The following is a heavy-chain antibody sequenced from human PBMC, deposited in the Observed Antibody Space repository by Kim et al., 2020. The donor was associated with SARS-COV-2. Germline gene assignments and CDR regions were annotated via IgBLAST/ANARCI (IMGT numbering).Heavy chain of an antibody. CDR3: ATDSQYYGLGDWHFDL. J-gene: IGHJ2*01. Sequence: APVTGRITISRDDSKNTMYLQMSGLKTEDTAVYYCATDSQYYGLGDWHFDLWGRGTLVTVSS. V-gene: IGHV3-15*01. D-gene: IGHD3-10*01.